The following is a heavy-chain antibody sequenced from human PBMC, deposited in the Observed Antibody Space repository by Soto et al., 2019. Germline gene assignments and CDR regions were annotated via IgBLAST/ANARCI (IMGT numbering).Heavy chain of an antibody. D-gene: IGHD1-7*01. CDR3: ARRARTATTNWGAFDV. CDR2: ISYSADKT. CDR1: GFTFNTYV. Sequence: EVRLLESGGGLVQPGGSLRLSCAASGFTFNTYVMNWVRQAPGKGLEWVSTISYSADKTHYADSVKGRFTISRDNSRDPLFLQMNSLRADDAAVYYCARRARTATTNWGAFDVWGQGTMVTVSS. V-gene: IGHV3-23*01. J-gene: IGHJ3*01.